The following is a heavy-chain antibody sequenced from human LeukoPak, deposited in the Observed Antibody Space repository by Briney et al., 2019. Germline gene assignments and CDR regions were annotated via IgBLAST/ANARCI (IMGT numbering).Heavy chain of an antibody. J-gene: IGHJ4*02. CDR1: GGSISNYY. CDR2: IYYSGST. CDR3: ARGFRVVGATPDY. V-gene: IGHV4-59*01. Sequence: PSETLSLTCTVSGGSISNYYWSCIRQPPGKGLEWIGYIYYSGSTNYNPSLKSRVTISLDTSKNQFSLKLDSVTAADTAVYYCARGFRVVGATPDYWGQGTLVTVSS. D-gene: IGHD1-26*01.